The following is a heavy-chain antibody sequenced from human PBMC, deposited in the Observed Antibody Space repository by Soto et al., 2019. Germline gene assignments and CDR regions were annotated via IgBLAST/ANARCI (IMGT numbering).Heavy chain of an antibody. Sequence: ASVKLSCKASGYTFTSYYMHWVRQAPKQGLEWMGIINPSGGSTSYAQKFQGRVTMTRDTSTSTVYMELSSLRSEDTAVYYCARGGEGVVVPAAIAADNWFDPWGQGTLVTVSS. CDR1: GYTFTSYY. CDR2: INPSGGST. CDR3: ARGGEGVVVPAAIAADNWFDP. V-gene: IGHV1-46*03. J-gene: IGHJ5*02. D-gene: IGHD2-2*01.